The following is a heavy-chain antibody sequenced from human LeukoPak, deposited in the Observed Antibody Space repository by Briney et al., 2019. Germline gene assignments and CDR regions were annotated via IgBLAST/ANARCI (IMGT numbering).Heavy chain of an antibody. Sequence: PGGSLRLSCAASGFTFSNFWMHWVRQAPGKGLVWVSRINTDGTNTNYADSVKGRLTISRDNAKNTLYPQMNSLRAEDTAVYYCARVRRYYDTTGSDDAFDIWGQGTMVTVSS. V-gene: IGHV3-74*01. CDR3: ARVRRYYDTTGSDDAFDI. J-gene: IGHJ3*02. CDR1: GFTFSNFW. CDR2: INTDGTNT. D-gene: IGHD3-22*01.